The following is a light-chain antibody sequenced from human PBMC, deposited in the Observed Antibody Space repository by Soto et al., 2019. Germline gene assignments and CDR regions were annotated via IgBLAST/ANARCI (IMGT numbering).Light chain of an antibody. CDR2: EVS. CDR1: SSDLGGYNY. J-gene: IGLJ1*01. Sequence: QSVLTQPASVSGSPGQSITISCTGTSSDLGGYNYFSWYQQHPGKAPKLIIYEVSNRPSGVSDRFSGSKSDNTASLTISGLQDEDEADYYCSSYTTSTHVFGTRTKVTVL. V-gene: IGLV2-14*01. CDR3: SSYTTSTHV.